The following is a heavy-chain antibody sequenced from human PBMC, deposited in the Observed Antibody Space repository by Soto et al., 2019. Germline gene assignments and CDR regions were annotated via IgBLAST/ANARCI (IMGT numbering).Heavy chain of an antibody. CDR2: ISSDGKTK. CDR1: GFIFNIYG. D-gene: IGHD3-10*01. V-gene: IGHV3-30*03. CDR3: TRQSQPGIYPPVFDY. J-gene: IGHJ4*02. Sequence: PEGSMRLSCSASGFIFNIYGMHWVRPAPGKGLEWVAVISSDGKTKYYADSVKGRFTISRDSRTTLYLQVNSLRVDDTAADYCTRQSQPGIYPPVFDYCGKRTRGTLAS.